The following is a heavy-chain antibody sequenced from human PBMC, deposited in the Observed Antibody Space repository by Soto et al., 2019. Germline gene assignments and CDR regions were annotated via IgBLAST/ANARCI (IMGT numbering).Heavy chain of an antibody. CDR3: ASSIEAAEYYNNCFDP. CDR1: GGTFSSYT. J-gene: IGHJ5*02. Sequence: QVQLVQSGAEVKKPGSSVKVSCKASGGTFSSYTISWVRQAPGQGLEWMGRIIPILGIANYAQKFQGRVTITADKYTSTAYMELSSLRSEDTAVYYCASSIEAAEYYNNCFDPWGQGTLVTVSS. V-gene: IGHV1-69*02. D-gene: IGHD6-13*01. CDR2: IIPILGIA.